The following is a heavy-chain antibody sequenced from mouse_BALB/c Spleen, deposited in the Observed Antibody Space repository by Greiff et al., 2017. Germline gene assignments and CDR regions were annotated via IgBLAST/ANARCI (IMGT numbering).Heavy chain of an antibody. CDR1: GFTFSSFG. J-gene: IGHJ2*01. V-gene: IGHV5-17*02. Sequence: EVQRVESGGGLVQPGGSRKLSCAASGFTFSSFGMHWVRQAPEKGLEWVAYISSGSSTIYYADTVKGRFTISRDNPKNTLFLQMTSLRSEDTAMYYCARGLRLPSFDYWGQGTTLTVSS. CDR2: ISSGSSTI. D-gene: IGHD1-2*01. CDR3: ARGLRLPSFDY.